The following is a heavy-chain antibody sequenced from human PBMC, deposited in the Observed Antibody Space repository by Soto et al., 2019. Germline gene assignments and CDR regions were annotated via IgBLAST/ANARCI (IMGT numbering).Heavy chain of an antibody. Sequence: SETLSLTCIVSGGSMSNYYWSWVRQSPGKGPEWIGYIYNSETTDYNPSLKSRVTISVDTSKNQFSLKVTSVTAADTAFYYCARAPVLYYFDNWGQGTLVTVSS. CDR1: GGSMSNYY. CDR2: IYNSETT. J-gene: IGHJ4*02. D-gene: IGHD3-3*01. CDR3: ARAPVLYYFDN. V-gene: IGHV4-59*01.